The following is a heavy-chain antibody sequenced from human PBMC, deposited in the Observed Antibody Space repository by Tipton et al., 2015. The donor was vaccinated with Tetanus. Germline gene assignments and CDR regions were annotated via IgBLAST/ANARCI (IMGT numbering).Heavy chain of an antibody. CDR2: ISGTGQIT. D-gene: IGHD6-19*01. V-gene: IGHV3-23*01. J-gene: IGHJ5*02. Sequence: SLRLSCAASGFTFSSYAMSWVRQAPGKGLEWLSLISGTGQITYYADSVKGRFAISRDISKNTFYLQMSSLRTEDTALYFCATGYATGWYREPRFAPWGQGDLVNVSS. CDR1: GFTFSSYA. CDR3: ATGYATGWYREPRFAP.